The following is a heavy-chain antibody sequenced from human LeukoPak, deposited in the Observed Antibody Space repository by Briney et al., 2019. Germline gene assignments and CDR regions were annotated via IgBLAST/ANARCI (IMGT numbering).Heavy chain of an antibody. CDR1: GFNFRIYG. CDR3: ATGSGYYYDH. CDR2: AYDDGSNQ. J-gene: IGHJ4*02. D-gene: IGHD3-22*01. Sequence: PWGSLRLSCAAAGFNFRIYGMHWVRQAPGEGLEWVAVAYDDGSNQYYADSVKGRFTISKDISKNTLYVQMNSLRAEDTAVYYCATGSGYYYDHWGQGTLVTVSS. V-gene: IGHV3-33*01.